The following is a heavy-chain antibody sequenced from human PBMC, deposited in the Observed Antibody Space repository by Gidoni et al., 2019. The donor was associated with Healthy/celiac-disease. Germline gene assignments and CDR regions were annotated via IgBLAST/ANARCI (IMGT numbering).Heavy chain of an antibody. V-gene: IGHV4-39*07. CDR3: ARVTGGYWNLDWFDP. J-gene: IGHJ5*02. CDR1: GGSISSSSSY. Sequence: QLQLQESGPGRMKPSETLSLTCTVSGGSISSSSSYWGWIRQPPGKGLEWIGSIYYSRSTYYNPSLKSRVTISVDTSKNQFSLKMSSVTAADTAVYYCARVTGGYWNLDWFDPWGQGTMVTVSS. CDR2: IYYSRST. D-gene: IGHD1-7*01.